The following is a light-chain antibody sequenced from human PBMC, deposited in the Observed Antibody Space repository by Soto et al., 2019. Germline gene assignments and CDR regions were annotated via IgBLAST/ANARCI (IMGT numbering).Light chain of an antibody. CDR2: RNN. Sequence: QSALTQPPSASGTPGQTVTISCSGTSSNIGSNYVYWYQQLPATAPKLLIYRNNRRPSGVPDRFSGSKSGTSASLAISGLRSEDEADYYCAAWDASLSGWVFGGGTKLTVL. CDR3: AAWDASLSGWV. V-gene: IGLV1-47*01. J-gene: IGLJ3*02. CDR1: SSNIGSNY.